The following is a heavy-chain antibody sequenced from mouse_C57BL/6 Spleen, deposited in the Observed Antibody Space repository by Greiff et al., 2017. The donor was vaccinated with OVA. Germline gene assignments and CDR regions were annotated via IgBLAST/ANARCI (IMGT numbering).Heavy chain of an antibody. CDR3: AIEGNYGSSSYYYAMDY. V-gene: IGHV14-2*01. CDR1: GFNFTDYY. J-gene: IGHJ4*01. CDR2: IDPEDGET. Sequence: VQLKESGAELVKPGASVKLSCTASGFNFTDYYMHWVKQRTEQGLEWIGRIDPEDGETKYAPYFQGKATITADTTSNTAYRQLSSLTSEDTAVYYCAIEGNYGSSSYYYAMDYWGQGTSVTVSS. D-gene: IGHD1-1*01.